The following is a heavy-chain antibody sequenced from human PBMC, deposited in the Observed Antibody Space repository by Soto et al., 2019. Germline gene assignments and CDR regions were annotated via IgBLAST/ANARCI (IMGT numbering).Heavy chain of an antibody. CDR1: GYTFTNYW. V-gene: IGHV5-51*01. CDR2: IYPDDADT. CDR3: ARSIYGTGGYYSDY. J-gene: IGHJ4*02. D-gene: IGHD3-10*01. Sequence: GSLKISCKASGYTFTNYWIAWVRQMSGKGLEWVGVIYPDDADTTYGPTFQGQVTISADKSLNTAYLQWSSLEVSDTAMYFCARSIYGTGGYYSDYWGQGTPVTVSS.